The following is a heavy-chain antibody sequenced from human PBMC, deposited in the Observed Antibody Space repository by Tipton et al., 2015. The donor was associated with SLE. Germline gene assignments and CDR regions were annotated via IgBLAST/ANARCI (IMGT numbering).Heavy chain of an antibody. J-gene: IGHJ4*02. CDR2: IYYSGST. CDR1: GGSISSSSYY. V-gene: IGHV4-39*07. Sequence: LRLSCTVSGGSISSSSYYWGWIRPPPGKGLAWIGSIYYSGSTNYNPSLKSRVTMSVDTSKNQFSLKVTSVTAADTAVYYCARLLPGYSYGGYYFDYWGQGTLVTVSS. CDR3: ARLLPGYSYGGYYFDY. D-gene: IGHD5-18*01.